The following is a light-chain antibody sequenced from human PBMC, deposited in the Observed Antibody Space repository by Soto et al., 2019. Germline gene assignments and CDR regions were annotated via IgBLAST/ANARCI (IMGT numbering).Light chain of an antibody. V-gene: IGKV3-11*01. CDR1: QSVSSY. CDR2: DAS. CDR3: QQRSNWPPLT. Sequence: EIVLTQSPATLSLSPGKRATLSCRASQSVSSYLAWYQQKPGQAPRLLIYDASNRATGIPARFSGSGSGTDFTLTISSPEPEDFAVYYCQQRSNWPPLTFGGGTKVEIK. J-gene: IGKJ4*01.